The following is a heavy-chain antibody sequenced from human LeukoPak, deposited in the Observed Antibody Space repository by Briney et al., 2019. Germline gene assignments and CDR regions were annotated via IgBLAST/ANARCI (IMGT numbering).Heavy chain of an antibody. J-gene: IGHJ4*02. CDR1: GFTFSNYA. CDR2: FRGSGGST. D-gene: IGHD6-19*01. V-gene: IGHV3-23*01. Sequence: GGSLRLSCAASGFTFSNYAMRWVRQAPGEGLEWVSDFRGSGGSTYYSDSVNGRFTISRDNFKNKLYLQMNSLRAEDTAVYYCAKDDSSGRGTSLDYWGQGTLVTVSS. CDR3: AKDDSSGRGTSLDY.